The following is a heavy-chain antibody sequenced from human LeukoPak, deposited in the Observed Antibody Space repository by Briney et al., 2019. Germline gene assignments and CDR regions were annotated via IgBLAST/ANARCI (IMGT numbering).Heavy chain of an antibody. V-gene: IGHV3-23*01. J-gene: IGHJ3*02. CDR1: GFVFADYA. CDR3: AKVVTGSRNAFDI. D-gene: IGHD1-20*01. Sequence: GGSLRLSCAASGFVFADYAMTWVRQAPGKGLEWVAAISDGAYGKYYPDSVKGRFTISRDNAMNTLYLQMNSLRVEDTAIYYCAKVVTGSRNAFDIWGQGTMVTVSS. CDR2: ISDGAYGK.